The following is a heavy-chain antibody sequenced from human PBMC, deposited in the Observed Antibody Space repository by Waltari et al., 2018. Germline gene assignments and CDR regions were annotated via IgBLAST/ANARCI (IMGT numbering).Heavy chain of an antibody. CDR1: GGSIRGYY. D-gene: IGHD1-1*01. CDR2: MVYGGST. J-gene: IGHJ5*02. CDR3: AGSSAPYNSLDP. V-gene: IGHV4-59*01. Sequence: PGLVTPSETLSLTCSVSGGSIRGYYWNWIRQPPGKGLEWSGYMVYGGSTNYNPSLKSRVTMLGDTSKNQVSLRLTSVTAADTAVYYCAGSSAPYNSLDPWGQGTLVTVSS.